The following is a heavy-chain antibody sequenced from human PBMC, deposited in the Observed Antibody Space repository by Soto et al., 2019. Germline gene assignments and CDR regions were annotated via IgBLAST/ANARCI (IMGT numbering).Heavy chain of an antibody. CDR2: IDPSDSYT. J-gene: IGHJ6*02. V-gene: IGHV5-10-1*01. D-gene: IGHD3-10*01. Sequence: GESLKISCKGSGYSFTSYWISWLRQMPGKGLEWMGRIDPSDSYTNYSPSFQGHVTISADKSISTAYLQWSSLKASDTAMYYCARRVTMVRGALTAGYYYYGMDVWGQGTTVTVSS. CDR3: ARRVTMVRGALTAGYYYYGMDV. CDR1: GYSFTSYW.